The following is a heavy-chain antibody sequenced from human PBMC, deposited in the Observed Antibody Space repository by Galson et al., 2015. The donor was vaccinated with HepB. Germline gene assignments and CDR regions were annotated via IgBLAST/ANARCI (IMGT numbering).Heavy chain of an antibody. Sequence: ETLSLTCAVSGDSISNDRWWSWVRQPPGEGLEWIGEAYHSGGTNYRPSLKSRVTISVDKSKTQFSLKLTSVTAADTAVYYCARAKEGRGYFDYWGQGTLVTVSS. CDR3: ARAKEGRGYFDY. V-gene: IGHV4-4*02. CDR1: GDSISNDRW. D-gene: IGHD3-10*01. J-gene: IGHJ4*02. CDR2: AYHSGGT.